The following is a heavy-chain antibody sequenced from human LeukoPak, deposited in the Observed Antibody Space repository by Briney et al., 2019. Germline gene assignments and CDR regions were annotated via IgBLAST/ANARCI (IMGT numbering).Heavy chain of an antibody. Sequence: SETLSLTCAVYGGSFSGYYWSWIRQPPGKGLEWIGEINHSGSTNYNPSLKSRVTILVDTSKNQFSLKLSSVTAADTAVYYCARGMLYYDYVWGSYRYPYYFDYWGQGTLVTVSS. CDR1: GGSFSGYY. D-gene: IGHD3-16*02. CDR3: ARGMLYYDYVWGSYRYPYYFDY. CDR2: INHSGST. J-gene: IGHJ4*02. V-gene: IGHV4-34*01.